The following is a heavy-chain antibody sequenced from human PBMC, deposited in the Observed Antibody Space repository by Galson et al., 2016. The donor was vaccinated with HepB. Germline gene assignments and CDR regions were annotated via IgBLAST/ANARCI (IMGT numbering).Heavy chain of an antibody. CDR3: ARDYYDLNGYFSYFDF. CDR2: ISYSGIT. V-gene: IGHV4-59*01. D-gene: IGHD3-22*01. Sequence: SETLSLTCTVSGGSISNYYWSWIRQSPGKGLEWIGYISYSGITNYNPSLKSRVSMSVDTSKNQSSLKLSSVTAADTAVYYCARDYYDLNGYFSYFDFLGQGTLVTVSS. J-gene: IGHJ4*02. CDR1: GGSISNYY.